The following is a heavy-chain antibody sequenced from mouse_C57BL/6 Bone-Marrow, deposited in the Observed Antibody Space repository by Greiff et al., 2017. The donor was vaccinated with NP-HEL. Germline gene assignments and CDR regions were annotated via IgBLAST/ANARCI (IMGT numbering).Heavy chain of an antibody. V-gene: IGHV1-9*01. CDR3: ARDGLLRS. CDR1: GYTFTGYW. D-gene: IGHD1-1*01. CDR2: ILPGSGST. J-gene: IGHJ3*01. Sequence: QVQLQQSGAELMKPGASVKLSCKATGYTFTGYWIEWVKQRPGHGLEWIGDILPGSGSTNYQEKFKGKATFTADTSSNTAYMQLSSLTTEDSAIYYCARDGLLRSWGQGTLVTVSA.